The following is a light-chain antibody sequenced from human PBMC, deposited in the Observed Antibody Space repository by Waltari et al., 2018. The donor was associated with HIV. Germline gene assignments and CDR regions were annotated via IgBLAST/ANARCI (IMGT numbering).Light chain of an antibody. V-gene: IGLV2-14*03. CDR3: SSFSITSTLVV. Sequence: QSALPQPASVSGSPGQSITIPCIGTRSDIGGYNYVSWYQHPPGKPPNLSIFDASNRPAGISNRFSGSKSGNTASLTISGLQADDEAHYFCSSFSITSTLVVFGGGTKLTVL. CDR1: RSDIGGYNY. J-gene: IGLJ2*01. CDR2: DAS.